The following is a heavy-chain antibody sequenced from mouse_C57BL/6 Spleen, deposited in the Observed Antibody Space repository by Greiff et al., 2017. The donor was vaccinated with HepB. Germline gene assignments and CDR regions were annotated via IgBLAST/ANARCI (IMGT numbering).Heavy chain of an antibody. D-gene: IGHD1-1*01. Sequence: EVKLMESGGGLVKPGRSLKLSCAASGFTFSDYGMHWVRQAPEKGLEWVAYISSGSSTIYYADTVKGRFTISRDNAKNTLFLQMTSLRSEDTAMYYCAREGYYGSPNFDVWGTGTTVTVSS. CDR1: GFTFSDYG. CDR2: ISSGSSTI. CDR3: AREGYYGSPNFDV. J-gene: IGHJ1*03. V-gene: IGHV5-17*01.